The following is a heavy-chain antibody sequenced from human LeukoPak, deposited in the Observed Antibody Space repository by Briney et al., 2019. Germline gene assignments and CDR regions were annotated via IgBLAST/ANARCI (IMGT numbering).Heavy chain of an antibody. V-gene: IGHV4-39*07. CDR1: GGSISSSSYY. J-gene: IGHJ3*02. CDR3: ARDNENDSSGYYLADAFDI. CDR2: IYYSGST. D-gene: IGHD3-22*01. Sequence: SETLSLTCTVSGGSISSSSYYWGWIRQPPGKGLEWIGSIYYSGSTYYNPSLKSRVTISVDTSKNQFSLKLSSVTAADTAVYYCARDNENDSSGYYLADAFDIWGQGTMVTVSS.